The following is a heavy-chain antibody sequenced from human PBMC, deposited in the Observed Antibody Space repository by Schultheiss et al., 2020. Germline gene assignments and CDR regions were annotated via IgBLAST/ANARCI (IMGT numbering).Heavy chain of an antibody. D-gene: IGHD2-2*01. J-gene: IGHJ4*02. CDR1: GFTFSSYG. CDR2: ISYDGSNK. Sequence: GGSLRLSCAASGFTFSSYGMHWVRQAPGKGLEWVAVISYDGSNKYYADSVKGRFTISRDNSENTVYLQMNSLRAEDTAVYYCTREGLDGHQAPFDYWGQGAVVTVSS. CDR3: TREGLDGHQAPFDY. V-gene: IGHV3-30*03.